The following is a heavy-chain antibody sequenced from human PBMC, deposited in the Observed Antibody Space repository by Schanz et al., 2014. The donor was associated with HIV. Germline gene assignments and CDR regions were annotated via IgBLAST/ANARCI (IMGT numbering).Heavy chain of an antibody. CDR1: GYTFSTYG. CDR3: ARDQNVISMVRGVMGGVDY. D-gene: IGHD3-10*01. Sequence: QVQLVQSGDEVKKPGASVKVSCKASGYTFSTYGISWVRQAPGQGLEWMGWINAYNGNTHYAQKFQGRVTMTTDTSTSTAYMELSSLRSDDTAVYYCARDQNVISMVRGVMGGVDYWGQGTLVTVSS. CDR2: INAYNGNT. V-gene: IGHV1-18*01. J-gene: IGHJ4*02.